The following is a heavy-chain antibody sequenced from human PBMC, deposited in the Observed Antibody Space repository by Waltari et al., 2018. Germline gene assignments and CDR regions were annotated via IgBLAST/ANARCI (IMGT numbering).Heavy chain of an antibody. CDR2: IYPGDSDT. CDR1: GYSFTSYW. J-gene: IGHJ4*02. Sequence: EVQLVQSGAEVKKPGESLKISCKGSGYSFTSYWIGWVRQMPGKGLEWMGIIYPGDSDTRYSPSFQGQVTISADKSISTAYLQWSSLKASDTAMYYCARGFHDSSGYYPSDYFDYWGQGTLVTVSS. V-gene: IGHV5-51*03. CDR3: ARGFHDSSGYYPSDYFDY. D-gene: IGHD3-22*01.